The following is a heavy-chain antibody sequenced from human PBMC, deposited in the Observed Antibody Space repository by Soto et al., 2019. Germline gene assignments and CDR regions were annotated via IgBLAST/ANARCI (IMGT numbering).Heavy chain of an antibody. CDR3: ARDSSSSIAEYYYYYMDV. Sequence: GGSLRLSCAASGFTFSDYYMSWIRQAPGKGLEWVSYISSSGSTIYYADSVKGRFTISRDNAKNSLYLQMNSLRAEDTAVYYCARDSSSSIAEYYYYYMDVWGKGTTVTVSS. V-gene: IGHV3-11*01. J-gene: IGHJ6*03. CDR2: ISSSGSTI. CDR1: GFTFSDYY. D-gene: IGHD6-6*01.